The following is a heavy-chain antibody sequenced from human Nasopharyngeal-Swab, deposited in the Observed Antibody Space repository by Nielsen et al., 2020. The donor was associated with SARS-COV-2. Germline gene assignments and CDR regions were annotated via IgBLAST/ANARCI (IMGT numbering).Heavy chain of an antibody. CDR3: ARGSVYHTLLY. Sequence: GESLKISCAASGFTFSSYWMHWVRQVPGKGLVWVSRINNDGSSTYYADSVKGRFTISRDNAKNTLYLQMNNLRAEDTAVYYCARGSVYHTLLYWGQGTLVTVS. CDR2: INNDGSST. J-gene: IGHJ4*02. D-gene: IGHD3-3*01. V-gene: IGHV3-74*01. CDR1: GFTFSSYW.